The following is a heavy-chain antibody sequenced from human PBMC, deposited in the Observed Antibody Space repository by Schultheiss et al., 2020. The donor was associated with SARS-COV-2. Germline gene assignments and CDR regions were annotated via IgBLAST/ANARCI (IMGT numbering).Heavy chain of an antibody. CDR1: GGSISSYY. CDR3: AKVSGTLTP. CDR2: IYYSGST. D-gene: IGHD1-26*01. V-gene: IGHV4-59*12. Sequence: SETLSLTCTVSGGSISSYYWSWIRQPPGKGLEWIGYIYYSGSTYYNPSLKSRVTISVDTSKNQFSLKLSSVTAADTAVYYCAKVSGTLTPWGQGTLVTVSS. J-gene: IGHJ4*02.